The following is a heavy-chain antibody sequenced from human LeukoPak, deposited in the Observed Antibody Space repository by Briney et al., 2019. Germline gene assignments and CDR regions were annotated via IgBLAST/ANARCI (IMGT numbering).Heavy chain of an antibody. CDR3: ARHGMNYDFWSGYPNWFDP. J-gene: IGHJ5*02. D-gene: IGHD3-3*01. V-gene: IGHV4-39*01. CDR1: GGSISSSSYY. Sequence: PSETLSLTCTVSGGSISSSSYYWGWIRQPPGKGLEWIGSIYYSGSTYYNPSLKSRVTISVDTSKNQFSLKLSSVTAADTAVYYCARHGMNYDFWSGYPNWFDPWGQGTLVTVSS. CDR2: IYYSGST.